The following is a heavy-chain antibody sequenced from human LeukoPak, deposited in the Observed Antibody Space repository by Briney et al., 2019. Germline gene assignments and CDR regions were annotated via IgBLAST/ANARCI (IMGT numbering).Heavy chain of an antibody. Sequence: GASVKVSCKASGGTFSSYAISWVRQAPGQGLEWMGRIIPILGIANYAQKFQGRVTITADKSTSTAYMELSSLRSEDTAVYYCAGVERYSWYYFDYWGQGTLVTVSS. CDR3: AGVERYSWYYFDY. D-gene: IGHD5-18*01. J-gene: IGHJ4*02. CDR1: GGTFSSYA. V-gene: IGHV1-69*04. CDR2: IIPILGIA.